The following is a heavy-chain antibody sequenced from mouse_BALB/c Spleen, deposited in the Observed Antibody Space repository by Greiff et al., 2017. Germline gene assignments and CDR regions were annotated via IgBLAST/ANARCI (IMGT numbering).Heavy chain of an antibody. J-gene: IGHJ1*01. V-gene: IGHV1S137*01. CDR3: ARGLLSYWYFDV. CDR1: GYTFTDYA. Sequence: VQLQQSGAELVRPGVSVKISCKGSGYTFTDYAMHWVKQSHAKSLEWIGVISTYYGDASYNQKFKGKATMTVDKSSSTAYMELARLTSEDSAIYYCARGLLSYWYFDVWGAGTTVTVSS. D-gene: IGHD2-3*01. CDR2: ISTYYGDA.